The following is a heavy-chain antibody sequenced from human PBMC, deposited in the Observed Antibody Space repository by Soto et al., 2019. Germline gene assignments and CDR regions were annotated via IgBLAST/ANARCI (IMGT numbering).Heavy chain of an antibody. J-gene: IGHJ5*02. D-gene: IGHD4-17*01. CDR1: GGSVSSGNYY. V-gene: IGHV4-61*01. CDR3: ARETYVDYVGYFDP. Sequence: SETLSLTCTVSGGSVSSGNYYWSWIRQPPGKGLERIGYIDYSGSIKYNPSLESRVTISVETSKNQFSLKVRSVTAADTAVYYCARETYVDYVGYFDPWGQGIQVTVSS. CDR2: IDYSGSI.